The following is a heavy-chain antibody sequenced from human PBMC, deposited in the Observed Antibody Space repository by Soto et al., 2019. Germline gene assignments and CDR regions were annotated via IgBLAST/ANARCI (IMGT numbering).Heavy chain of an antibody. D-gene: IGHD2-8*02. Sequence: QVQLVQSGAEVKKPGASVKVSCKSSGYRFTQYVIHWVSQAPGQRLEWMGWIGAGDGKTYYSQNFQGRVTITKDTSASTAYMELSSLISEDTAVYYCVRDYASDTGVHLDFWGQGNLVTVSS. V-gene: IGHV1-3*01. CDR1: GYRFTQYV. CDR3: VRDYASDTGVHLDF. CDR2: IGAGDGKT. J-gene: IGHJ4*02.